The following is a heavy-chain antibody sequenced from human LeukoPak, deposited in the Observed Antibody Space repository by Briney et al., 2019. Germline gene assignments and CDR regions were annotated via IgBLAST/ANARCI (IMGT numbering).Heavy chain of an antibody. D-gene: IGHD2-2*01. V-gene: IGHV3-33*01. CDR1: GFTFSSYG. CDR3: AREGGRYCSSTSCYPMAFDY. Sequence: PGRPLRLSCAASGFTFSSYGMHWVRQAPGKGLEWVAVIWYDGSNKYYADSVKGRFTISRDNSKNTLYLQMNSLRAEDTAVYYCAREGGRYCSSTSCYPMAFDYWGQGTLVTVSS. J-gene: IGHJ4*02. CDR2: IWYDGSNK.